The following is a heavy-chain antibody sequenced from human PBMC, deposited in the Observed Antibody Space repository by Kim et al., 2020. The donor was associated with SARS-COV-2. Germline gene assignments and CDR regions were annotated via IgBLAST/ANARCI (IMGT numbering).Heavy chain of an antibody. V-gene: IGHV1-18*01. D-gene: IGHD3-10*01. CDR1: GYTFTSYG. Sequence: ASVKVSCKASGYTFTSYGISWVRQAPGQGLEWMGWISAYNGNTNYAQKLQGRVTMTTDTSTSTAYMELRSLRSDDTAVYYCARDWSRITMVRGVTVALDTWFAPWGQGTLVTVSS. CDR2: ISAYNGNT. CDR3: ARDWSRITMVRGVTVALDTWFAP. J-gene: IGHJ5*02.